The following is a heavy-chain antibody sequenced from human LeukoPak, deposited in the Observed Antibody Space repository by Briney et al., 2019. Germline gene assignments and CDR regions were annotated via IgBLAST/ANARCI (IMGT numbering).Heavy chain of an antibody. D-gene: IGHD2-2*01. V-gene: IGHV3-30*02. CDR3: AKDPASIVVVPAAMFGVG. J-gene: IGHJ4*02. CDR1: GFTFSSYG. Sequence: GGSLRLSCAASGFTFSSYGMHWVRQAPGKGLEWVAFIRYEGSNKYYADSVKGRFTISSDNSKNTLYLQLNSLRAEDTAVYYCAKDPASIVVVPAAMFGVGWGQGTLVTVSS. CDR2: IRYEGSNK.